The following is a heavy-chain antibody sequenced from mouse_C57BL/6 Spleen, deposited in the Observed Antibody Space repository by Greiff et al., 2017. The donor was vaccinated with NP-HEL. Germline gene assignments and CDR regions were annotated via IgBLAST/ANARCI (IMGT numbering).Heavy chain of an antibody. Sequence: EVQLQQSGPELVKPGASVKISCKASGYSFTGYYMNWVKQSPEKSLEWIGEINPSTGGTTYNQKFKAKATLTVDKSSSTAYMQLKSLTSEDSAVYYCVRSGYYYGSSWYFDVWGTGTTVTVSS. CDR2: INPSTGGT. CDR1: GYSFTGYY. CDR3: VRSGYYYGSSWYFDV. V-gene: IGHV1-42*01. D-gene: IGHD1-1*01. J-gene: IGHJ1*03.